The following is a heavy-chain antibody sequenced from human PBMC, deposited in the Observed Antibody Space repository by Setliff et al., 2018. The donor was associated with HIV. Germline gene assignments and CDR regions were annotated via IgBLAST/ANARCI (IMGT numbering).Heavy chain of an antibody. CDR1: GGTFSNYA. D-gene: IGHD1-7*01. CDR2: VIPIFGTA. Sequence: SVKVSCKASGGTFSNYAISWVRQAPGQGLEWMGRVIPIFGTANYAQKFRGRVTITADKSTDTAYMELSSLRSEDTAVYYCARGDNWNYIGRPSLYMDVWGRGTTVTVSS. J-gene: IGHJ6*03. V-gene: IGHV1-69*06. CDR3: ARGDNWNYIGRPSLYMDV.